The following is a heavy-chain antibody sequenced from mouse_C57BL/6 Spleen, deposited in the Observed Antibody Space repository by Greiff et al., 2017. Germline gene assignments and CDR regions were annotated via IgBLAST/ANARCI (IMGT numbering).Heavy chain of an antibody. Sequence: QVHVKQSGAELVRPGASVTLSCKASGYTFTDYEMHWVKQTPVHGLEWIGAIDPETGGTAYNQKFKGKAILTADKSSSTAYMELRSLTSEDSAVYYCTRWGFITTVPPLWGQGTTLTVSS. V-gene: IGHV1-15*01. J-gene: IGHJ2*01. D-gene: IGHD1-1*01. CDR3: TRWGFITTVPPL. CDR1: GYTFTDYE. CDR2: IDPETGGT.